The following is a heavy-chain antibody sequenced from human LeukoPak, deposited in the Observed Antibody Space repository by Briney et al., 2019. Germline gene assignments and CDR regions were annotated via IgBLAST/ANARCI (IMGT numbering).Heavy chain of an antibody. CDR2: ISSSSDSI. D-gene: IGHD5-12*01. Sequence: PGGSLRLSCAASGFTFSSYGMNWVRQAPGKRLEWVSYISSSSDSIYYADSVKGRFTISRDNAENSLYLQMNSLRDEDTAVYYCARAMSSGYDYWGQGTLVTVSA. V-gene: IGHV3-48*02. CDR1: GFTFSSYG. CDR3: ARAMSSGYDY. J-gene: IGHJ4*02.